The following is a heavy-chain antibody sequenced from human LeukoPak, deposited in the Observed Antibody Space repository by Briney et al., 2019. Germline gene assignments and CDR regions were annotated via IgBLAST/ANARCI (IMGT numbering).Heavy chain of an antibody. D-gene: IGHD6-19*01. Sequence: ASVNVSCKASGYTFTSYDINGVRQATGQGLEWMGWMNPNSGNTGYAQKFQGRVTMTRNTSISTAYMELSSLRSEDTAVYYCARHPDGSGWYWAGYYYYGMDVWGQGTTVTVSS. V-gene: IGHV1-8*01. J-gene: IGHJ6*02. CDR3: ARHPDGSGWYWAGYYYYGMDV. CDR1: GYTFTSYD. CDR2: MNPNSGNT.